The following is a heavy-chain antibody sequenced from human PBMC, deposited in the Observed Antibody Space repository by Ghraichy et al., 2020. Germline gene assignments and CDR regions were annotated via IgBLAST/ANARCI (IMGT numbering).Heavy chain of an antibody. Sequence: SETSLTCTVSGGSISSYYWSWIRQPPGKGLEWIGYIYYSGSTNYNPSLKSRVTISVDTSKNQFSLKLSSVTAADTAVYYCARTLPGIAVAGYWYFDLWGRGTLVTVSS. CDR2: IYYSGST. J-gene: IGHJ2*01. V-gene: IGHV4-59*01. CDR1: GGSISSYY. CDR3: ARTLPGIAVAGYWYFDL. D-gene: IGHD6-19*01.